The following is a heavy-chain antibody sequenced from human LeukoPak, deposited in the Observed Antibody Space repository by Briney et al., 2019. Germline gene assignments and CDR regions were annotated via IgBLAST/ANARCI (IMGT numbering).Heavy chain of an antibody. CDR3: ARGLVRGRFDRDV. Sequence: QAGGSLRLSCTASGFTFSAYAMMWVRQAPGKGPEWVSAIRGGGTSEFYADSVKGRFRISRDNSKDTLFLQMNSLRAEDTAVYYCARGLVRGRFDRDVWGQGTTVTVSS. J-gene: IGHJ6*02. CDR2: IRGGGTSE. CDR1: GFTFSAYA. V-gene: IGHV3-23*01. D-gene: IGHD3-10*01.